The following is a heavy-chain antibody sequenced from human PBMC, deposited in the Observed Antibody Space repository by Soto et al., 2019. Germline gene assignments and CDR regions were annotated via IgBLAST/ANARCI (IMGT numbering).Heavy chain of an antibody. CDR2: IYYSGST. D-gene: IGHD6-19*01. Sequence: SETLSLTCTVSGGSISSYYWSWIRQPPGKGLEWIGYIYYSGSTNYNPSLKSRVTISVDTSKNQFSLKLSSVTAADTAVYYCARVGYSSGWDHDAFDIWGQGTVVTVSS. V-gene: IGHV4-59*01. J-gene: IGHJ3*02. CDR3: ARVGYSSGWDHDAFDI. CDR1: GGSISSYY.